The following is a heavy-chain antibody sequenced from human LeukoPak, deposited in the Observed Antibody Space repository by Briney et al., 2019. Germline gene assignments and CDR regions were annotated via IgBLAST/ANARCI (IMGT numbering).Heavy chain of an antibody. V-gene: IGHV1-18*04. Sequence: ASVKVSCKASGYTCISYGISWVRQAPGQGLEWMGWISVYNGDTNYAHKLQGRVTMTTDTSTSTAYMELRSLRSDDTAVYYCARDTRYDTTCFPACGMDVWGKGTTVTVSS. D-gene: IGHD2/OR15-2a*01. J-gene: IGHJ6*04. CDR3: ARDTRYDTTCFPACGMDV. CDR1: GYTCISYG. CDR2: ISVYNGDT.